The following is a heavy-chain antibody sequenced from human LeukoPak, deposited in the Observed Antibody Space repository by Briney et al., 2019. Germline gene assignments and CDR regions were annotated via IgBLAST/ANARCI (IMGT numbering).Heavy chain of an antibody. CDR2: VYYSGDR. V-gene: IGHV4-59*08. Sequence: SETLSLTCSVSGGSTSGFYWSWIRQPPGKGLEWIGYVYYSGDRNYNPSLKSRVSMSLDTSKNQVSLRLSSVTAADTAVYYCARHPFSTPFDCWGRGTLVTVSS. CDR3: ARHPFSTPFDC. CDR1: GGSTSGFY. J-gene: IGHJ4*02.